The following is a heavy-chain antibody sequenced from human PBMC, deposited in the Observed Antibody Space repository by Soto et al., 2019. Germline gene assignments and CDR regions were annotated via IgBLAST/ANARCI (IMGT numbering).Heavy chain of an antibody. CDR1: GYTFTSYG. CDR3: ARDQMEDDFWSGPMPYYFDY. D-gene: IGHD3-3*01. CDR2: ISAYNGNT. J-gene: IGHJ4*02. Sequence: ALVKVSCKASGYTFTSYGISWVRQAPGQGLEWMGWISAYNGNTNYAQKLQGRVTITTDTSTSTAYMELRSLRSDDTAVYYCARDQMEDDFWSGPMPYYFDYWGQGTLVTVSS. V-gene: IGHV1-18*01.